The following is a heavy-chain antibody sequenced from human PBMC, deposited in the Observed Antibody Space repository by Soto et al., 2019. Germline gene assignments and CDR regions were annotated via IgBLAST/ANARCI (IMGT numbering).Heavy chain of an antibody. D-gene: IGHD5-12*01. J-gene: IGHJ3*02. Sequence: VGSLRLSCAASGFTFSSYGMHWVRQAPGKGLEWVAVIWYDGSNKYYADSVKGRFTISRDNSKNTLYLQMNSLRAEDTAVYYCAREVAYDAFDIWGQGTMVTVS. CDR1: GFTFSSYG. CDR2: IWYDGSNK. CDR3: AREVAYDAFDI. V-gene: IGHV3-33*01.